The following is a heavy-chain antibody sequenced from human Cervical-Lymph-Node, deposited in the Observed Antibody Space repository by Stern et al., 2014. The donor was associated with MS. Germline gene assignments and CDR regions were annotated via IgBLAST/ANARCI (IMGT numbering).Heavy chain of an antibody. CDR1: GFTFSSSS. V-gene: IGHV3-21*01. CDR3: ARETYYYDSSGLDY. D-gene: IGHD3-22*01. CDR2: ISSISSYI. J-gene: IGHJ4*02. Sequence: EVQLVESGGGLVTPGGSLRLSCAASGFTFSSSSMNWVRQAPGKGLEWVSSISSISSYIYYADSVKGRFTISRDNAKNSLYLQMNSLRAEDTAVYYCARETYYYDSSGLDYWGQGTLVTVSS.